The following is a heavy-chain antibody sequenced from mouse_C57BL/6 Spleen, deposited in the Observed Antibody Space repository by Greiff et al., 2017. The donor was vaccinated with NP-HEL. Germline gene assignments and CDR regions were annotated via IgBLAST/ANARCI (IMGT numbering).Heavy chain of an antibody. CDR2: ISGGGGNT. Sequence: EVQLMESGGGLVEPGGSLKLSCAASGFTFSSYTMSWVRQTPEKRLEWVATISGGGGNTYYPDRVKGRFTISRDNAKNTLYLQMSILRSEDTALYYTAKYGTVVAPGDYYFDYWGQGTTLTVSS. CDR3: AKYGTVVAPGDYYFDY. V-gene: IGHV5-9*01. D-gene: IGHD1-1*01. J-gene: IGHJ2*01. CDR1: GFTFSSYT.